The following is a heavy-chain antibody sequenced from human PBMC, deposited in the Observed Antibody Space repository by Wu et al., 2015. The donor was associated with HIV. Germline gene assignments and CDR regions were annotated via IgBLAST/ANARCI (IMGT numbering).Heavy chain of an antibody. CDR3: ATLEGGYYDSSGYANYFDY. D-gene: IGHD3-22*01. CDR1: GGTFSSYA. V-gene: IGHV1-69*12. CDR2: IIPIFGTA. Sequence: QVQLVQSGAEVKKPGSSVKVSCKASGGTFSSYAISWVRQAPGQGLEWMGGIIPIFGTANYAQKFQGRVTITADESTSTAYMELSSLRSEDTAVYYCATLEGGYYDSSGYANYFDYWGQGTLVTVSS. J-gene: IGHJ4*02.